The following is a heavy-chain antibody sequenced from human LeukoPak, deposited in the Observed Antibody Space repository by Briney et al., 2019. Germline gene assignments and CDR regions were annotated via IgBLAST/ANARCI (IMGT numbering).Heavy chain of an antibody. CDR2: ISSNGDST. CDR3: SRIGGSGYYDS. CDR1: GFTFSSFS. V-gene: IGHV3-64*02. J-gene: IGHJ4*02. Sequence: PGGSLRLSCAASGFTFSSFSMHWVRQAPGRGLEYVSAISSNGDSTYYADSVEGRFTISRDNSKNTLYLQMGSLRPEDTAVYYCSRIGGSGYYDSWGQGTLVSVSS. D-gene: IGHD3-22*01.